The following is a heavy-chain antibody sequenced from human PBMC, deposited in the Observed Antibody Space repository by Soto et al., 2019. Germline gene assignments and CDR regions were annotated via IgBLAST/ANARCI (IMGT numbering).Heavy chain of an antibody. J-gene: IGHJ4*02. V-gene: IGHV1-18*04. D-gene: IGHD3-22*01. CDR1: GYTFTIYG. CDR2: IGGYNGNT. CDR3: ARVDSSDSSGCYGY. Sequence: QVQLLQSGAEVKKPGASVKVSCKASGYTFTIYGISWVRQAPGQGLEWMGWIGGYNGNTDYAQNLQDRVTLTTNASTSSVYMELRSLRSDDTAVYYCARVDSSDSSGCYGYWGQGTLITVSS.